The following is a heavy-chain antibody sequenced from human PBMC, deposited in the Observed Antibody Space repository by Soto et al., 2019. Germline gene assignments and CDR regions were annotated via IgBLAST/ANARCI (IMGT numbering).Heavy chain of an antibody. CDR2: IIPMFGT. J-gene: IGHJ6*02. CDR3: AGANAYGATFFYYYGMDV. Sequence: QVHLVQSGAEVKRPGSSVKVSCEASGGTFNNFAVSWVRQAPGQGLEWMGGIIPMFGTNYAQRFQDRVAITADESTGTAYMELSSPRFDDTAVYYCAGANAYGATFFYYYGMDVWGQGTTVTVSS. CDR1: GGTFNNFA. V-gene: IGHV1-69*01. D-gene: IGHD4-17*01.